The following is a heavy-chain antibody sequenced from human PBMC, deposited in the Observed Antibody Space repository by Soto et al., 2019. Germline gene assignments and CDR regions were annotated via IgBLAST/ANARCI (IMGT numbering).Heavy chain of an antibody. V-gene: IGHV4-4*07. CDR3: ARDLLVPGLHLAYYYYYYIDV. J-gene: IGHJ6*02. D-gene: IGHD2-15*01. CDR1: GGSIGSYY. Sequence: SETLSLTCTVSGGSIGSYYWSWIRQPAGKGLEWIGRIYTSGSTNYNPSLKSRVTMSVDTSKNQFSLKLSSVTAADTAVYYCARDLLVPGLHLAYYYYYYIDVWGQGTTVTVS. CDR2: IYTSGST.